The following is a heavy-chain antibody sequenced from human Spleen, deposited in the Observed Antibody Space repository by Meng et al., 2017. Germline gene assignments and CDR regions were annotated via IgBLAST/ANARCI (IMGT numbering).Heavy chain of an antibody. CDR1: GWSLHYYY. D-gene: IGHD4-11*01. J-gene: IGHJ4*02. CDR3: ARGPTTMAHDFDY. V-gene: IGHV4-34*01. Sequence: QGGAGFLKSSEAPSLPLLVSGWSLHYYYWSWIRQPPGKGLEWIGEINHSGSTNYNPSLESRATISVDTSQNNLSLKLSSVTAADSAVYYCARGPTTMAHDFDYWGQGTLVTRLL. CDR2: INHSGST.